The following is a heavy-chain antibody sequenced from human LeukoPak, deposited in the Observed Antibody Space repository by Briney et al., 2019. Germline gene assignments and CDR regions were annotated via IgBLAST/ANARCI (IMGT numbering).Heavy chain of an antibody. Sequence: SETLSLTSTVSLGSITTYYWRWLPQPPGKGRKGMRYIYYSGSTNYNSSLKSRVTISVDTSKNQFSLKLSSVTAADTAVYYCARAVEGVVVVAADAFDIWGQGTMVTVSS. CDR3: ARAVEGVVVVAADAFDI. CDR2: IYYSGST. V-gene: IGHV4-59*01. J-gene: IGHJ3*02. D-gene: IGHD2-15*01. CDR1: LGSITTYY.